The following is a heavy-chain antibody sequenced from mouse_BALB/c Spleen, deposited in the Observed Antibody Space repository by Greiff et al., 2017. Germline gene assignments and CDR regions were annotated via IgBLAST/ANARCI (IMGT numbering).Heavy chain of an antibody. D-gene: IGHD2-2*01. J-gene: IGHJ2*01. CDR2: ISSGGSYT. CDR1: GFTFSSYT. V-gene: IGHV5-6-4*01. Sequence: EVMLVESGGGLVKPGGSLKLSCAASGFTFSSYTMSWVRQTPEKRLEWVATISSGGSYTYYPDSVKGRFTISRDNAKNTLYLQMSSLKSEDTAMYYCTRDDYGYDEYYFDYWGQGTTLTVSS. CDR3: TRDDYGYDEYYFDY.